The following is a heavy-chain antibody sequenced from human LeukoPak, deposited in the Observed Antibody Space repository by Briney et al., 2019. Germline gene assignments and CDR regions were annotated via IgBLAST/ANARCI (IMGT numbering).Heavy chain of an antibody. CDR2: IGIDSGNT. CDR3: ARDHNYAFDN. CDR1: GFPFIEYC. Sequence: PGGSLRLSCTASGFPFIEYCMNWVRQAPGKGLEWISYIGIDSGNTKYADSVRGRFTISADKAKNSLYLQMNSLRVEDTAVYYCARDHNYAFDNWGQGTLVSVAS. D-gene: IGHD1-1*01. V-gene: IGHV3-11*06. J-gene: IGHJ4*02.